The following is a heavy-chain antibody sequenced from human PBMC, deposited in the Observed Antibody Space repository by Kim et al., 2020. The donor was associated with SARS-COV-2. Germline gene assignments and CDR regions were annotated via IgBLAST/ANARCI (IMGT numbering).Heavy chain of an antibody. D-gene: IGHD6-13*01. CDR1: GFTFDDYA. CDR3: AKDDLSSSWYAFDV. J-gene: IGHJ3*01. V-gene: IGHV3-9*01. CDR2: ISWNSGSI. Sequence: GGSLRLSCAASGFTFDDYAMHWVRQAPGKGLEWVSGISWNSGSIGYSDSVKGRFTISRDNAKNSLYLQMNSLRAEDTAVYYCAKDDLSSSWYAFDVWCQG.